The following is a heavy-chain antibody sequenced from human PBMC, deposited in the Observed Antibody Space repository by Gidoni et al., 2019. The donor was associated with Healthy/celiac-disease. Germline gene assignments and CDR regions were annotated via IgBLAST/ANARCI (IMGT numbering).Heavy chain of an antibody. V-gene: IGHV3-23*01. J-gene: IGHJ6*02. CDR2: IRGSGGST. CDR1: GFTFSSYA. D-gene: IGHD3-10*01. Sequence: EVQLLESGGGLVQPGGSLRLSCAATGFTFSSYAMRWVRQAPGKGLEWVSAIRGSGGSTYYADSVKGRFTISRDNSKNTLYLQMNSLRAEDTAVYYCAKDWVGSGSYYLSYYYYGMDVWGQGTTVTVSS. CDR3: AKDWVGSGSYYLSYYYYGMDV.